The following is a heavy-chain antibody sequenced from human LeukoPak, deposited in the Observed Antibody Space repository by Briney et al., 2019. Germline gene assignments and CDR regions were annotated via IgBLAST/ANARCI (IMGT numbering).Heavy chain of an antibody. J-gene: IGHJ2*01. V-gene: IGHV3-9*01. D-gene: IGHD3-10*01. CDR2: ISWNSGSL. Sequence: GRSLRLSCAASGFIFDDYAMHWVRQAPGKGLEWVSGISWNSGSLAYADSVQGRFTISRDNAKNSLYLQMNSLRTEDTALYYCARGLGGDQGYFDLWGRGTLATVSS. CDR1: GFIFDDYA. CDR3: ARGLGGDQGYFDL.